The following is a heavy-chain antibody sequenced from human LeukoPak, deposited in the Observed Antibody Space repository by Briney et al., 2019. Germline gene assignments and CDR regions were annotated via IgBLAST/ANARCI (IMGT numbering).Heavy chain of an antibody. D-gene: IGHD3-3*01. Sequence: PSETLSLTCTVSGGSISSYYWSWIRQPPGKGLEWIGYIYYSGSTNYNPSLKSRVTISVDTSKNQFSLKLSSVTAADTAVYYCARERRRSFGVVNPSKAYYFDYWGQGTLVTVSS. J-gene: IGHJ4*02. CDR2: IYYSGST. CDR1: GGSISSYY. V-gene: IGHV4-59*12. CDR3: ARERRRSFGVVNPSKAYYFDY.